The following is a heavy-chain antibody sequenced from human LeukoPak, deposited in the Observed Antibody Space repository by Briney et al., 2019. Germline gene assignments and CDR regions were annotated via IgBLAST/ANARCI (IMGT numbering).Heavy chain of an antibody. CDR2: IYYSGST. J-gene: IGHJ6*03. Sequence: SETLSLTCTVSGGSISSGGYYWSWIRQHPGKGLEWIGYIYYSGSTYYNPSLKSRVTISVDTSKNQFSLKLSSVTAADTAVYYCAGLEYYDSSGENMYYYYMDVWGKGTTVTVSS. CDR3: AGLEYYDSSGENMYYYYMDV. V-gene: IGHV4-31*03. D-gene: IGHD3-22*01. CDR1: GGSISSGGYY.